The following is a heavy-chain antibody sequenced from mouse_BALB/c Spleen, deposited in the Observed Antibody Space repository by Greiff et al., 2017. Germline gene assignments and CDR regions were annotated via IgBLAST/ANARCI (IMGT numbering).Heavy chain of an antibody. Sequence: VQLKQSGTVLARPGASVKMSCKASGYSFTSYWMHWVKQRPGQGLEWIGAIYPGNSDTSYNQKFKGKAKLTAVTSASTAYMELSSLTNEDSAVYYCTSYYGNHLDYWGQGTTLTVSS. V-gene: IGHV1-5*01. CDR2: IYPGNSDT. CDR1: GYSFTSYW. J-gene: IGHJ2*01. CDR3: TSYYGNHLDY. D-gene: IGHD2-1*01.